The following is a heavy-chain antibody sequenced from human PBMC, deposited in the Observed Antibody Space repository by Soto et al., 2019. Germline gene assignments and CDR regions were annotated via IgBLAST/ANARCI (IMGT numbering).Heavy chain of an antibody. CDR2: ISYDGSNK. D-gene: IGHD2-21*02. CDR3: ARPGGDCFWNWFDP. V-gene: IGHV3-30-3*01. CDR1: GFTFSSYA. Sequence: QVQLVESGGGVVQPGRSLRLSCAASGFTFSSYAMHWVRQAPGKGLEWVAVISYDGSNKYYADSVKGRFTISRDNSKNTLYLQTNSLRAEDTAVYYCARPGGDCFWNWFDPWGQRTLVTVSS. J-gene: IGHJ5*02.